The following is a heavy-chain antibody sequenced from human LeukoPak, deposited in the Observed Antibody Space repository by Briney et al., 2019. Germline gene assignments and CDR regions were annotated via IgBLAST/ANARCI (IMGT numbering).Heavy chain of an antibody. J-gene: IGHJ4*02. Sequence: NPSETLSLTCGVFGVSINDYYWSWIRQPPGKGLEWIGEINHSGSTNYNPSLKSRVTISVDTSKNQFSLKLSSVTAADTAVYYCARARTTVTTPPHIDYWGQGTLVTVSS. CDR2: INHSGST. CDR3: ARARTTVTTPPHIDY. V-gene: IGHV4-34*01. CDR1: GVSINDYY. D-gene: IGHD4-17*01.